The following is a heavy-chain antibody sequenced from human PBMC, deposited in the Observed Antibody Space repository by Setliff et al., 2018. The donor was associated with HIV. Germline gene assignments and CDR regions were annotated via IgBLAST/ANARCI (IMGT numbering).Heavy chain of an antibody. CDR3: ARSKTFYDFWGGYYTHGAFKI. Sequence: ETLSLTCTVSGGSFTSRSYYWGWIRQPPGKGLEWIGSIFYSGITYYNPSLKGRVTISVDTSKNQFSLNLTSVTAADTAVYYCARSKTFYDFWGGYYTHGAFKIWGLGTMVTVSS. J-gene: IGHJ3*02. CDR1: GGSFTSRSYY. CDR2: IFYSGIT. D-gene: IGHD3-3*01. V-gene: IGHV4-39*01.